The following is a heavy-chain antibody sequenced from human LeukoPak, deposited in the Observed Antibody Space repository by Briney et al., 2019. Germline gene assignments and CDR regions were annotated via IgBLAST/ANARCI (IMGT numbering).Heavy chain of an antibody. CDR3: ANSHSYYDFWSGYYGYFDY. CDR1: GFTFSRFW. V-gene: IGHV3-7*01. Sequence: PGGSLRLSCAASGFTFSRFWMTWVRQAPGKGLEWVANIKQDGSEKYYVDSVKGRFTISRDNAKNSLYLQMNSLRAEDTAVYYCANSHSYYDFWSGYYGYFDYWGQGTLVTVSS. J-gene: IGHJ4*02. CDR2: IKQDGSEK. D-gene: IGHD3-3*01.